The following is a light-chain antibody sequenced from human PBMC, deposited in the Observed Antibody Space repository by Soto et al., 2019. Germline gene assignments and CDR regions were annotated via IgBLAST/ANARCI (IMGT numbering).Light chain of an antibody. J-gene: IGKJ5*01. CDR2: DAS. CDR3: QQYNNWPIT. CDR1: QSVSGD. Sequence: EIVLTQSPATLSLSPVDRATLSCMASQSVSGDLAWYHHKPGQAPRLLIYDASTRTLDTPARFAGSGSGTEFTLTISSLQSEDFAVYFCQQYNNWPITFGQGTRLEI. V-gene: IGKV3-15*01.